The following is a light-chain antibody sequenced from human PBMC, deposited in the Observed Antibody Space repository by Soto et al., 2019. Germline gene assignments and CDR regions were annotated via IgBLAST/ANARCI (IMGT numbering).Light chain of an antibody. CDR2: AAS. Sequence: DIQLIQSPSSLSASVGDTVTITCRASQSISIYLNWYQQKAGKAPKLRIHAASTLQSGVPSRFSGCGSGTDLTLTISRLQPEEFATYYCQQTYSAPWTFGQGTKLEI. CDR3: QQTYSAPWT. J-gene: IGKJ2*02. CDR1: QSISIY. V-gene: IGKV1-39*01.